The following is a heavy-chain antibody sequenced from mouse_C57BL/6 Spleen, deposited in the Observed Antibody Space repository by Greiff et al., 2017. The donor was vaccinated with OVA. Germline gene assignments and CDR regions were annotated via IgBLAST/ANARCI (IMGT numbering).Heavy chain of an antibody. CDR2: ILPGSGGT. J-gene: IGHJ4*01. V-gene: IGHV1-9*01. CDR3: ARQVYGSSYAMDY. Sequence: VQLQQSGAELMKPGASVKLSCKATGYTFTGYWIEWVKQRPGHGLEWIGEILPGSGGTNYNGKFKGKATLTADKSSNTAYMQLSSLTTEDSAIYYCARQVYGSSYAMDYWGQGTSVTVAS. CDR1: GYTFTGYW. D-gene: IGHD1-1*01.